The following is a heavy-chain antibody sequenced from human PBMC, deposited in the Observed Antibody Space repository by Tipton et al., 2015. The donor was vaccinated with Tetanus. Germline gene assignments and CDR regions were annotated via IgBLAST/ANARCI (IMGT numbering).Heavy chain of an antibody. CDR3: ARANNDYPKKGPFDY. D-gene: IGHD5-12*01. Sequence: LVKPTETLSLTCAVSGASFSGSYWSWVRQSPGKGLEWVGEIRPGGSPYYNPALKSRATISVDTSKNHFSLNLSSVTAADTAVYYCARANNDYPKKGPFDYWGQGILVTVSS. CDR1: GASFSGSY. CDR2: IRPGGSP. J-gene: IGHJ4*02. V-gene: IGHV4-34*01.